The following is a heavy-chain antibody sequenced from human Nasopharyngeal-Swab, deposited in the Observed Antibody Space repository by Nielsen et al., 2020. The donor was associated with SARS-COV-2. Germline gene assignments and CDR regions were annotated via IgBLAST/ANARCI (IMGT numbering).Heavy chain of an antibody. CDR1: GSSFITYW. CDR2: IYPGDSDT. J-gene: IGHJ4*02. Sequence: GESLKISCKGSGSSFITYWIGWVRQMPGKGLEWMGIIYPGDSDTRYSPSFQGQVTISADKSINTAYLQWKSLKASDTAMYFCARQTITASVDFFDYWGQGTLVAVSS. CDR3: ARQTITASVDFFDY. D-gene: IGHD1-20*01. V-gene: IGHV5-51*01.